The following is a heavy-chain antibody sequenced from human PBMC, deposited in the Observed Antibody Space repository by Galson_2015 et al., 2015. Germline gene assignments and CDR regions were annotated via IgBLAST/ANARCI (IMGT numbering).Heavy chain of an antibody. CDR3: ARDRVGAPPQYYYYSCTDV. D-gene: IGHD1-26*01. CDR1: GGTFSSYA. Sequence: SVRVSCKASGGTFSSYAISWVRQAPGQGLEWMGGIIPIFGTANYAQKFQGRVTITADESTSTAYMELSSLRSEDTAVYYCARDRVGAPPQYYYYSCTDVWGPGTTLTASS. J-gene: IGHJ6*02. CDR2: IIPIFGTA. V-gene: IGHV1-69*13.